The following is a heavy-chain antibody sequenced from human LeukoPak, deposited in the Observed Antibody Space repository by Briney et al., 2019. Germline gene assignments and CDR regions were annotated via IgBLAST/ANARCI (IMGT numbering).Heavy chain of an antibody. V-gene: IGHV3-74*01. CDR2: INSGGGST. J-gene: IGHJ3*02. D-gene: IGHD5-12*01. CDR3: ARAIAATIDGAFDI. CDR1: GFTFNSYW. Sequence: GGSLRLSCAAAGFTFNSYWMHWVRQAPGKGLVWVSRINSGGGSTSYADSVKGRFTISRDNAKNTLYLQMNSLRAEDTAVDYCARAIAATIDGAFDIWGQGTMVTVSS.